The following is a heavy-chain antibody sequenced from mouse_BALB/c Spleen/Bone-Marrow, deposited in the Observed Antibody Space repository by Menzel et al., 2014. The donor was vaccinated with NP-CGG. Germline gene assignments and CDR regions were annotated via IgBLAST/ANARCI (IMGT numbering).Heavy chain of an antibody. CDR3: ARSRNCDEVDY. CDR2: INPSSGYT. V-gene: IGHV1-4*01. Sequence: QVQLQQSGAELARPGASVKMSCKASGYTFTSYTMHWVKQRPGQGLEWIGYINPSSGYTNYNQKFKDKATLTADKSSSTAYMQLSSLTSGDSAVYYCARSRNCDEVDYWGQGTTLTVSS. J-gene: IGHJ2*01. CDR1: GYTFTSYT.